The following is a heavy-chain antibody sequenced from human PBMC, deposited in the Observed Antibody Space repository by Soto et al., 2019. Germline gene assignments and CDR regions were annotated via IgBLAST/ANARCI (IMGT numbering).Heavy chain of an antibody. CDR3: AADLTGHYDYVWGSYRQGYFDY. D-gene: IGHD3-16*02. Sequence: ASVKVSCKASGFTFTSSAMQWVRQARGQRLEWIGWIVVGSGNTNYAQKFQERVTITRDMSTSTAYMELSSLRSEDTAVYYCAADLTGHYDYVWGSYRQGYFDYWGQGTLVTVSS. CDR2: IVVGSGNT. J-gene: IGHJ4*02. V-gene: IGHV1-58*02. CDR1: GFTFTSSA.